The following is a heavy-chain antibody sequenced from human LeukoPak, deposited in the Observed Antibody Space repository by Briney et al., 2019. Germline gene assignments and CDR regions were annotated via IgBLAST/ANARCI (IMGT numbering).Heavy chain of an antibody. CDR1: GFTFSSYA. V-gene: IGHV3-23*01. CDR2: ISDSGGNT. D-gene: IGHD3-10*01. CDR3: AKCSIYFGSGTYFDD. Sequence: GGSLRLSCAASGFTFSSYAMSWVRQAPGKGLEWVSSISDSGGNTNYADSVKGRFTISRDNSKNTVCLQMSSLRAEDTAVYYCAKCSIYFGSGTYFDDWAQGTLVTVSS. J-gene: IGHJ4*02.